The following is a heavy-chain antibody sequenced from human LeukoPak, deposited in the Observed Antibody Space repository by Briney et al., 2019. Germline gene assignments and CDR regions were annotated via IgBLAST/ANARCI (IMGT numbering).Heavy chain of an antibody. CDR3: GRKAGDCGGGSCYSIDY. Sequence: GSSVKVSCKAFGGSFSSEAISWVRQAPGQGVEWMGGIIPIFATANYAQKFQGRVTITTDESTSTAYMEVSSLRSEDTAVYYCGRKAGDCGGGSCYSIDYWGQGTLVTVSS. CDR2: IIPIFATA. V-gene: IGHV1-69*05. J-gene: IGHJ4*02. CDR1: GGSFSSEA. D-gene: IGHD2-15*01.